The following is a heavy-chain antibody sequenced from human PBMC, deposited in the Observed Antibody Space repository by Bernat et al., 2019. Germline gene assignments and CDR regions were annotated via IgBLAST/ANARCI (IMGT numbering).Heavy chain of an antibody. D-gene: IGHD3-10*01. V-gene: IGHV4-34*01. Sequence: QVQLQQWGAGLLKPSETRSLTCAVYGGSFSGYYWSWIRQPPGKGMEWIGEINHSVSTNYNPSLKSKVTISVDTSKNQLSVKLTSVTAANTAVYDGARIRGYYGSGIHSDYWGQGTLVNDSS. CDR1: GGSFSGYY. CDR3: ARIRGYYGSGIHSDY. CDR2: INHSVST. J-gene: IGHJ4*02.